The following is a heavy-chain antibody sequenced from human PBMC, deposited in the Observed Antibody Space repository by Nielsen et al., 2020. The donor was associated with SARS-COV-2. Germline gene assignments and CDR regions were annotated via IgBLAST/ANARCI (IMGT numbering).Heavy chain of an antibody. D-gene: IGHD6-13*01. Sequence: GESLKISCAASGFTFSSYGMHWVRQAPGKGLEWVAVISYDGSNKYYADSVKGRFTISRDNSKNTLYLQMNSLRAEDTAVYYCAKDISSSWYEKPNWFDPWGQGTLVTVSS. J-gene: IGHJ5*02. CDR3: AKDISSSWYEKPNWFDP. CDR2: ISYDGSNK. CDR1: GFTFSSYG. V-gene: IGHV3-30*18.